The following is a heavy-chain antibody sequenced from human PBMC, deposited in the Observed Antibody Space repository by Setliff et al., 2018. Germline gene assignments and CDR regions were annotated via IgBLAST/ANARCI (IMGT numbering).Heavy chain of an antibody. J-gene: IGHJ4*02. Sequence: SETLSLTCTVSGGSMRSISYYWGWVRQPPGKGLEWIGTIYDRGTTYYNPSLKSRVTISVDTSKNQFSLRLSSVTAADTAVYYCARDRVVVLAGRRGFYFDYWGQGTLVTVSS. CDR3: ARDRVVVLAGRRGFYFDY. D-gene: IGHD2-15*01. V-gene: IGHV4-39*02. CDR2: IYDRGTT. CDR1: GGSMRSISYY.